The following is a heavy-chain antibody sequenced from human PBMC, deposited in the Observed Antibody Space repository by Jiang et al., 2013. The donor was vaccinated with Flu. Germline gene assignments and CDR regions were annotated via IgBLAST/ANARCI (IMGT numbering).Heavy chain of an antibody. Sequence: LLKPSETLSLTCTVSGGSISSYYWSWIRQPPGKGLEWIGYIYYSGSTNYNPSLKSRVTISVDTSKNQFSLKLSSVTAADTAVYYCAREQDGDYASNWFDPWGQGTLVTVSS. CDR2: IYYSGST. CDR3: AREQDGDYASNWFDP. D-gene: IGHD4-17*01. V-gene: IGHV4-59*01. J-gene: IGHJ5*02. CDR1: GGSISSYY.